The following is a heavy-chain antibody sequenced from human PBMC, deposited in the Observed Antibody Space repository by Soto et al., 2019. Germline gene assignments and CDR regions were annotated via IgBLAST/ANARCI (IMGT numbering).Heavy chain of an antibody. J-gene: IGHJ4*02. V-gene: IGHV1-18*01. CDR1: GYTFTSYV. CDR2: ISAYNGNT. CDR3: APTDAGYSGGWNFGWFDY. D-gene: IGHD6-19*01. Sequence: GASVKVSCKASGYTFTSYVISWVRHAPGQGLEWMGWISAYNGNTNYAQKLQGRVTMTTDTSTSTAYMELRSLRSDDTAVYYCAPTDAGYSGGWNFGWFDYWGQGTLVTVSS.